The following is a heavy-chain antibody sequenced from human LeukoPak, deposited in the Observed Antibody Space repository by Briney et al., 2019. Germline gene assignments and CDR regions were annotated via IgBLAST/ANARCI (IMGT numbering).Heavy chain of an antibody. Sequence: GGSLRLSCAASGFTFRSSAMSWVRQAPGKGPEWVSAISGSGDSTYYADSVKGRFTISRDNSKNTLYLQMNSLRAEDTAVYYCAKMGYCSGGSCPRLDYWGQGTLVTVSS. CDR2: ISGSGDST. J-gene: IGHJ4*02. V-gene: IGHV3-23*01. CDR3: AKMGYCSGGSCPRLDY. CDR1: GFTFRSSA. D-gene: IGHD2-15*01.